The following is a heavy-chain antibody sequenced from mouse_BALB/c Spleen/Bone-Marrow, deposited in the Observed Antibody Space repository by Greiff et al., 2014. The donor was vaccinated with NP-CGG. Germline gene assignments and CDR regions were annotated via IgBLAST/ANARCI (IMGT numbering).Heavy chain of an antibody. D-gene: IGHD2-10*02. CDR2: THPYNDGT. Sequence: VQLQQPGPELVKPGASVKMSCKASGYTFTSYVMHWVKQKPGQGLEWIGYTHPYNDGTKYNEKFKGKATLTSDKSSSTAYMELSSLTSEDSAVYYCARRYGNYYFDYWGQGTTLTVSS. CDR3: ARRYGNYYFDY. CDR1: GYTFTSYV. J-gene: IGHJ2*01. V-gene: IGHV1-14*01.